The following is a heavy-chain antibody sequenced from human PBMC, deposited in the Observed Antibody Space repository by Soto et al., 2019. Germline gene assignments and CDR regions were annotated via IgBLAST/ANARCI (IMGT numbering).Heavy chain of an antibody. CDR3: ARGPLSGDYDHWFDP. CDR2: ITTSGSTT. Sequence: QVQLVESGGGLVKPGGSLKLSCAASGFTFSDYYMSWIRQAPGKGLEWLSYITTSGSTTFYADSVKGRFTISRDNAKKSLYLQMNSLRDDDTAVYYCARGPLSGDYDHWFDPWGQGTLVTVSS. D-gene: IGHD4-17*01. CDR1: GFTFSDYY. V-gene: IGHV3-11*01. J-gene: IGHJ5*02.